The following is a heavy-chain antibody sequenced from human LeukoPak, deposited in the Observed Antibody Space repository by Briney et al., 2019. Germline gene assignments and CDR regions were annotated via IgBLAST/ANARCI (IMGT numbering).Heavy chain of an antibody. V-gene: IGHV3-30*02. D-gene: IGHD3-3*01. CDR3: AKARDSWSGPGWFDP. CDR1: GFTFSSYV. J-gene: IGHJ5*02. CDR2: IRYDGSNK. Sequence: GGSLRLSCAASGFTFSSYVMHWVRQAPGRGLEWVAFIRYDGSNKYYADSVKGRFTISRDNSKNTLYLQMNSLRAEDTAVYYCAKARDSWSGPGWFDPWGQGTLVTVSS.